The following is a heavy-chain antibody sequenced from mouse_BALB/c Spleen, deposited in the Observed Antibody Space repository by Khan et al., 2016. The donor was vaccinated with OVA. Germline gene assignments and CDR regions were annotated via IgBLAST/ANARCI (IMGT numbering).Heavy chain of an antibody. D-gene: IGHD1-1*01. CDR3: ARHNYGPYAY. CDR2: INTGVDHI. V-gene: IGHV5-6*01. J-gene: IGHJ3*01. CDR1: GFTFSTYA. Sequence: EMELVEPGRDLVKPGGSLKLSCAASGFTFSTYAMSWVRQTPDKRLEWVATINTGVDHIYYPDSVKRRFTISRDNAMNTLYLQMSSLRSEDTAMYYCARHNYGPYAYWGQGTLVTVSA.